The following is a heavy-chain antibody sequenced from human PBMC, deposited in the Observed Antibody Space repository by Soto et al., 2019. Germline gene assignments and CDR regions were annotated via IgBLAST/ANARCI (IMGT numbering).Heavy chain of an antibody. J-gene: IGHJ3*02. Sequence: QVQLVQSGAEVKKPGASVKVSCKASGYTFTSYGISWVRQAPGQGLEWMGWSSAYNGNTNYAQKLQGRVTMTTDTSTSTAYMELRSLRSDDTAVYYCARDSRYCSSTSCRKGAFDIWGQGTMVTVSS. CDR3: ARDSRYCSSTSCRKGAFDI. CDR1: GYTFTSYG. V-gene: IGHV1-18*01. D-gene: IGHD2-2*01. CDR2: SSAYNGNT.